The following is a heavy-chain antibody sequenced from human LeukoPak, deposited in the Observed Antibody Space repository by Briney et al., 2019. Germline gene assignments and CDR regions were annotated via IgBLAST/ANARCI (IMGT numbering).Heavy chain of an antibody. V-gene: IGHV4-59*05. CDR2: IYYSGST. D-gene: IGHD2-21*02. J-gene: IGHJ4*03. CDR3: ARYYCGGDCYSGFFDF. CDR1: GGSISGYY. Sequence: PSETLSLTCTVSGGSISGYYWSWIRQLPGKGLDWIGSIYYSGSTYYNPALKSRVTISVDTSRNQLSLKLRSATAADTAVYYCARYYCGGDCYSGFFDFWGQGTLVAVSS.